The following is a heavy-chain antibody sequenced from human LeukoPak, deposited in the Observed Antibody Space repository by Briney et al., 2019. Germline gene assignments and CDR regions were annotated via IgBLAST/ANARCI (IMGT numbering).Heavy chain of an antibody. CDR1: GFTFSSYA. D-gene: IGHD5-12*01. Sequence: GGSLRLACAADGFTFSSYAMSWVRQARGKGMEWVSAISGSGGSTYYADSVKGRFTISRDNSKNTLYLQMNSLRAEDTALYYCAKYPRLVRPDWLDPWGQGTLVTVSS. CDR3: AKYPRLVRPDWLDP. V-gene: IGHV3-23*01. J-gene: IGHJ5*02. CDR2: ISGSGGST.